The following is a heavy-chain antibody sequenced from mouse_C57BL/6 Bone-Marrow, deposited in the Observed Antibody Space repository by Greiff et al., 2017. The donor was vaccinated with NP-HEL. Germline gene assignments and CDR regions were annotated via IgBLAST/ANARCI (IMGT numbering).Heavy chain of an antibody. CDR2: INPYNGGT. D-gene: IGHD1-1*01. J-gene: IGHJ1*03. Sequence: EVLLVESGPVLVKPGASVKMSCKASGYTFTDYYMNWVKQSHGKSLEWIGVINPYNGGTSYNQKFKGKATLTVDKSSSTAYMELNSLTSEDSAVYYCARSEHYYGSSWDFDVWGTGTTVTVSS. V-gene: IGHV1-19*01. CDR3: ARSEHYYGSSWDFDV. CDR1: GYTFTDYY.